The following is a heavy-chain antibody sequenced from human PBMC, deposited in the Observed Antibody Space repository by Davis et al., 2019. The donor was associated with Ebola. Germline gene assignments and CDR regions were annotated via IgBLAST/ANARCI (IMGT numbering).Heavy chain of an antibody. J-gene: IGHJ6*02. V-gene: IGHV1-46*01. CDR2: INPSGGST. Sequence: ASVKVSCKASGYTFTGYYMHWVRQAPGQGLEWMGIINPSGGSTSYAQKFQGRVTMTRDTSTSTVYMELSSLRSEDTAVYYCARDRIVVVVAATQAYYYYGMDVWGQGTTVTVSS. CDR1: GYTFTGYY. D-gene: IGHD2-15*01. CDR3: ARDRIVVVVAATQAYYYYGMDV.